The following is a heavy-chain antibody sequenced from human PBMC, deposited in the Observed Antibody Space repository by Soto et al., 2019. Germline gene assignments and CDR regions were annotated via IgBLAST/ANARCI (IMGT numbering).Heavy chain of an antibody. V-gene: IGHV3-9*01. CDR1: GFTFDDYA. J-gene: IGHJ4*02. CDR2: ISWNSGSI. CDR3: AKDIARGGSCYDY. Sequence: GGSLRLSCAASGFTFDDYAMHWVRQAPGKGLEWVSGISWNSGSIGYADSVKGRFTISRDNAKNSLYLQMNSLRAEDTALYYCAKDIARGGSCYDYCGQGTLVTVSS. D-gene: IGHD2-15*01.